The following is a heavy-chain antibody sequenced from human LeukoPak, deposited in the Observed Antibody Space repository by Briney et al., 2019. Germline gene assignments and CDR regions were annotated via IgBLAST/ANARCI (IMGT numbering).Heavy chain of an antibody. D-gene: IGHD4-17*01. J-gene: IGHJ4*02. CDR1: GVTFSNAW. CDR2: IKSKTDGGTT. Sequence: PGGSLRLSCAASGVTFSNAWMSCGRQAPGKGLEWVGRIKSKTDGGTTDYAAPVKGRFTISRDDSKNTLYLQMNSLKTEATAVYYCTTDEDDYGYENFDYWGQGTLVTVSS. CDR3: TTDEDDYGYENFDY. V-gene: IGHV3-15*01.